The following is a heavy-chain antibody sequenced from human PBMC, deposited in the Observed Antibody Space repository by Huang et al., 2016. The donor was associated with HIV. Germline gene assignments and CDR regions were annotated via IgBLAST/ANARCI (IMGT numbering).Heavy chain of an antibody. J-gene: IGHJ6*02. CDR3: ARHGRVAGHYYNNMDV. Sequence: LQLQESGPGLVKSSETLSLICTVSGGSISSSSDYWGWIRQPPGKGPEWIGSIYYSGNTYYNPPLKSRVTISVDTSKNQFSLKVSSVTAADTAVYYCARHGRVAGHYYNNMDVWGRGTTVTVSS. D-gene: IGHD6-19*01. CDR2: IYYSGNT. CDR1: GGSISSSSDY. V-gene: IGHV4-39*01.